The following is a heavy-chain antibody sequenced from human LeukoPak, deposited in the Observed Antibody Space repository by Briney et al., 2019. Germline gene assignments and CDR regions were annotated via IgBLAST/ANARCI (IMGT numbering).Heavy chain of an antibody. Sequence: GGSLRLSCAASGFTFSSYAMSWVRQAPGKGLEWVSTISGSGVSTFYADSVKGRFTISRDNSKNTLYLHMNSLRAEDTAVYYCAKVLSVGSTGWYWGDFDYWGQGALVTVSS. CDR3: AKVLSVGSTGWYWGDFDY. J-gene: IGHJ4*02. CDR2: ISGSGVST. CDR1: GFTFSSYA. D-gene: IGHD6-19*01. V-gene: IGHV3-23*01.